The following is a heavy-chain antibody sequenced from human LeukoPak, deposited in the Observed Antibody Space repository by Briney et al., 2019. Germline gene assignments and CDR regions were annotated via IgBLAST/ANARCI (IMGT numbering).Heavy chain of an antibody. D-gene: IGHD1-1*01. Sequence: GRSLRLSCAASGFTFSSYAMHWVRQAPGKGLEWVAVISYDGSNKYYADSVKGRFTISRDNSKNTLYLQMNSLRAEDTAVYYCAKASERDGRYYYYYYGMDVWGQGTTVTVSS. CDR1: GFTFSSYA. J-gene: IGHJ6*02. CDR3: AKASERDGRYYYYYYGMDV. V-gene: IGHV3-30-3*01. CDR2: ISYDGSNK.